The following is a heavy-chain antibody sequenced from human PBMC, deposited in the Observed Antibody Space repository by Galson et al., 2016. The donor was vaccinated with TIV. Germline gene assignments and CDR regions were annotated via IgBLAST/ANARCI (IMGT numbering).Heavy chain of an antibody. CDR1: GYSFTNYW. CDR2: IDPSDSYI. Sequence: QSGAEVKKPGESLRTSCKGSGYSFTNYWINWVRQMPGKGLEWMGRIDPSDSYINYSPSFEGHVTISADRSITTAYLHWSSLRASDTAIYYCARGVSTGSGWLDPWGQGTLVTVSS. J-gene: IGHJ5*02. CDR3: ARGVSTGSGWLDP. D-gene: IGHD5/OR15-5a*01. V-gene: IGHV5-10-1*01.